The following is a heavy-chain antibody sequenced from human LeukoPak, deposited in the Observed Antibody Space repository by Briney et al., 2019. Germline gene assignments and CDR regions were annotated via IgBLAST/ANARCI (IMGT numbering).Heavy chain of an antibody. J-gene: IGHJ6*02. V-gene: IGHV4-61*01. CDR3: ARRYYDFWSGHDV. CDR1: GGSVSSGSYY. CDR2: IYYSGST. Sequence: SETLSLTCTVSGGSVSSGSYYWSWLRQPPGKGLEWIGYIYYSGSTNYNPSLKSRVTISVDTSKNQFSLKLSSVTAADTAVYYCARRYYDFWSGHDVWGQGTTVTVSS. D-gene: IGHD3-3*01.